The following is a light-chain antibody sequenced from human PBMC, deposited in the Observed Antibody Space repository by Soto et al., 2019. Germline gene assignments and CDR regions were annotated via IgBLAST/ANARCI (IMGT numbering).Light chain of an antibody. J-gene: IGKJ1*01. Sequence: DIQMTQSPSSLSASVGDRVTITCRASQSISNYLNWYQHKPGKAPKLLIYAASSLQSGVPSRFSGSGSGTDFTLTISSLQLEDFATYYCQQSYSTAWTFGQGTNVEIK. CDR3: QQSYSTAWT. V-gene: IGKV1-39*01. CDR1: QSISNY. CDR2: AAS.